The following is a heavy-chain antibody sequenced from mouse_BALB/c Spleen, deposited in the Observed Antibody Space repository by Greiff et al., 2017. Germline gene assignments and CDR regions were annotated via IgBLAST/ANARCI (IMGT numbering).Heavy chain of an antibody. V-gene: IGHV10-1*02. J-gene: IGHJ4*01. Sequence: EVMLVESGGGLVQPKGSLKLSCAASGFTFNTYAMNWVRQAPGKGLELVARIRSKSNNYSTYYADSVKVRFTISRDDSQSMLYLQMNNLKTEDTAMYYCVRHEPARAMDYWGQGTSVTVSA. CDR3: VRHEPARAMDY. CDR2: IRSKSNNYST. CDR1: GFTFNTYA.